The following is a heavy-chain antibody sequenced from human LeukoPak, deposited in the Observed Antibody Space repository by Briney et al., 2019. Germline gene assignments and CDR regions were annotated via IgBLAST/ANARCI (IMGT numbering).Heavy chain of an antibody. CDR1: RFIFSTYA. Sequence: GRSLRLSCAASRFIFSTYAMHWVRQAPGKGLEWVAVISYDGGNKYFADSVKGRFTISRDNSKNTLYLQMNSQRADDTAVYYCARDAYDKNGYYRIFDSWGQGTLVTVSS. V-gene: IGHV3-30-3*01. D-gene: IGHD3-22*01. J-gene: IGHJ4*02. CDR3: ARDAYDKNGYYRIFDS. CDR2: ISYDGGNK.